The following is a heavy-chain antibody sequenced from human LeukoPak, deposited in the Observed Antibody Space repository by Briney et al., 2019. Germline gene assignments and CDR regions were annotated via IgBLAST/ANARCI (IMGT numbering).Heavy chain of an antibody. CDR2: IYYSGST. V-gene: IGHV4-61*08. J-gene: IGHJ4*02. CDR1: GGSISSGDYY. CDR3: AREHLVRGVDY. Sequence: PSETLSLTCTVSGGSISSGDYYWSWIRQPPGKGLEYIGHIYYSGSTNYNPSLKSRVTISVDTSKNQFSLKLSSVTAADTAVYYCAREHLVRGVDYWGQGTLVTVSS. D-gene: IGHD3-3*01.